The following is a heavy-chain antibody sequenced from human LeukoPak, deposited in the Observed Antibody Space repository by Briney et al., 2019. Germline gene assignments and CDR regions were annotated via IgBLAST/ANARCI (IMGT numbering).Heavy chain of an antibody. CDR1: GFTFSSYW. V-gene: IGHV3-74*01. D-gene: IGHD3-10*01. CDR3: ARGLVGYYAMDV. J-gene: IGHJ6*02. CDR2: INSDGSNT. Sequence: GGSLRLSCAASGFTFSSYWMHWVRQAPGKGLVWVSRINSDGSNTGYAGSVEGRFTISRDNAKNALYLQMNSLRAEDTAVYYCARGLVGYYAMDVWGQGTTVTVSS.